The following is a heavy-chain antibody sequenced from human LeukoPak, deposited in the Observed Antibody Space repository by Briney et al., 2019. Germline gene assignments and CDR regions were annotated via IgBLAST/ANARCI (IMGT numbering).Heavy chain of an antibody. J-gene: IGHJ4*02. CDR2: VSYSGST. CDR3: ARDRPYYFGSGNYYSFDI. Sequence: SETLSLTCTVSGGSISGYHWSWIRQPPGKGLEWIGSVSYSGSTNYNPSLKTRVTISVDTSKIQFPLKVGSVAAADTAVYYCARDRPYYFGSGNYYSFDIWGQGTLVTVSS. V-gene: IGHV4-59*01. D-gene: IGHD3-10*01. CDR1: GGSISGYH.